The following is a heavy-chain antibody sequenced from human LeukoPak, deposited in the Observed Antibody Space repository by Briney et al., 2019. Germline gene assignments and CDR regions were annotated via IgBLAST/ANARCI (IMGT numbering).Heavy chain of an antibody. Sequence: PGGSLRLSCAASGFTFSRYWMHWVRQAPGKGLAWVSRINTDDSSTIYADSVKGRFTVSRDIAKNTLYLQMNSLRAEDTAVYYCARGGYTSGLDYWGQGTLVTVSS. CDR2: INTDDSST. J-gene: IGHJ4*02. V-gene: IGHV3-74*01. D-gene: IGHD6-19*01. CDR1: GFTFSRYW. CDR3: ARGGYTSGLDY.